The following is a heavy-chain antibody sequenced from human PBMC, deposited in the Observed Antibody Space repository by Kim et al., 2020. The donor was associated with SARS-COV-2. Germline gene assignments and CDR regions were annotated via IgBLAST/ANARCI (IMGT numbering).Heavy chain of an antibody. CDR3: ARDPPHIVGATVGVYGMDV. J-gene: IGHJ6*02. CDR2: ISSSSSTI. D-gene: IGHD1-26*01. CDR1: GFTFSSYS. V-gene: IGHV3-48*02. Sequence: GGSLRLSCAASGFTFSSYSMYWVRQAPGKGLEWVSYISSSSSTIYYADSVKGRFTISRDNAKNSLYLQMNSLRDEDTAVYYCARDPPHIVGATVGVYGMDVWGQGTTVTVSS.